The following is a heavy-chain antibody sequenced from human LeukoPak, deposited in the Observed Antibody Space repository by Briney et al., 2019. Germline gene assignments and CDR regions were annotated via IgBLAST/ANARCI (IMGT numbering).Heavy chain of an antibody. Sequence: SETLSLTCSVSGDSISRFYWSWVRQPPGKGLEWIGYTGDTNYNPSLKSRVTISLDASKSQFSVKLSSVTAADTAMYYCARVNIAVAGDASDVWGRGTMVTVSS. J-gene: IGHJ3*01. D-gene: IGHD6-19*01. CDR3: ARVNIAVAGDASDV. CDR1: GDSISRFY. CDR2: YTGDT. V-gene: IGHV4-59*01.